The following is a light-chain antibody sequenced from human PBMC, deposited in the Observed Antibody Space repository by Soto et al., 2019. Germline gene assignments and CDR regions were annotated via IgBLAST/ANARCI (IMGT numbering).Light chain of an antibody. J-gene: IGLJ2*01. Sequence: QTVVTQEPSFAVSPGGTVILTCGSTSGSVSTSHYPSRYQQSPGLAPRTLIYNTTPRSSGVPDRFSGSILGNKAALTITGAQSDDESDYLCALYVGSGTVVFGGGTQRTVL. CDR2: NTT. V-gene: IGLV8-61*01. CDR3: ALYVGSGTVV. CDR1: SGSVSTSHY.